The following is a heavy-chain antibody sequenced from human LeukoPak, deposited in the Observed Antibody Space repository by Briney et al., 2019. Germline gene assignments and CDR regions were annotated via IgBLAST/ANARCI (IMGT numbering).Heavy chain of an antibody. CDR2: IRYDGSNK. V-gene: IGHV3-30*02. D-gene: IGHD3-3*01. Sequence: PGGSLRLSCAASGFTFSSYGMHWVRQAPGKGLEWVAFIRYDGSNKYYADSVKGRFTISRDNSKNTLYLQMNSLRAEDTAVYYCAKEDDFWSGYYFDYWGQGTLVTVSS. CDR3: AKEDDFWSGYYFDY. CDR1: GFTFSSYG. J-gene: IGHJ4*02.